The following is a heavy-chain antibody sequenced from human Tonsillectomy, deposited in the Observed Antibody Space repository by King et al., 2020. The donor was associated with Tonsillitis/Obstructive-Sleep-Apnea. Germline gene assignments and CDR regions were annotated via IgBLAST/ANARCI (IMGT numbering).Heavy chain of an antibody. CDR3: AKVWPSFCSHSGCYLDV. CDR2: ISWNSGNV. CDR1: GFTFDDYA. D-gene: IGHD2-15*01. J-gene: IGHJ6*04. V-gene: IGHV3-9*01. Sequence: VQLVESGGGLVQPGRSLRLSCAASGFTFDDYAMHWVRQGPGKGLEWVSGISWNSGNVAYAESVKGRFTISRDNAKNSLYLQMNSLRAEDTALYFCAKVWPSFCSHSGCYLDVWGKGTTVTVSS.